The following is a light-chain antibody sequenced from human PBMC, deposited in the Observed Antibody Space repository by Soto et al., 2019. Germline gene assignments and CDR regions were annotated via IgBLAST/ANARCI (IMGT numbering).Light chain of an antibody. CDR2: NNN. CDR1: RSNIGAGYH. CDR3: QSYDSGLSGSV. Sequence: QSVLTQPPSVSGAPGQGVTISCTGSRSNIGAGYHVHWYQQLPGAAPKLLIYNNNFRPSAVPDRFSAYISATSASLAITGLQAEDEADYYCQSYDSGLSGSVFGSGTKVTVL. J-gene: IGLJ1*01. V-gene: IGLV1-40*01.